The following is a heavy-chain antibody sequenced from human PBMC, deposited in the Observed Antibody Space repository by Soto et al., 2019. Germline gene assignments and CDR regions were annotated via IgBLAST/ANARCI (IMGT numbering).Heavy chain of an antibody. CDR1: GGSISSYY. V-gene: IGHV4-59*01. CDR3: AREPSSSWSHYGMDV. J-gene: IGHJ6*02. CDR2: IYYSGST. Sequence: QVQLQELGPGLVKPSETLSLTCTVSGGSISSYYWSWIRQPPGKGLEWIGYIYYSGSTNYNPSLKSRVTISVDTSKNQFSLKLSSVTAADTAVYYCAREPSSSWSHYGMDVWGQGTTVTVSS. D-gene: IGHD6-13*01.